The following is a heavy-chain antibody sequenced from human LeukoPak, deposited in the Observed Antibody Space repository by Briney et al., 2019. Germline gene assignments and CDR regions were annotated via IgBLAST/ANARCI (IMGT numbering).Heavy chain of an antibody. CDR1: GGSISSSSYY. D-gene: IGHD2-2*01. CDR2: IYYSGST. Sequence: SETLSLTCTVSGGSISSSSYYWGWIRQPPGKGLEWIGSIYYSGSTYYNPSLKGRVTISVDTSKNQFSLKLSSVTAAGTAVYYCARVHNGDIVVVPAATSGRFDPWGQGTLVTVSS. V-gene: IGHV4-39*07. J-gene: IGHJ5*02. CDR3: ARVHNGDIVVVPAATSGRFDP.